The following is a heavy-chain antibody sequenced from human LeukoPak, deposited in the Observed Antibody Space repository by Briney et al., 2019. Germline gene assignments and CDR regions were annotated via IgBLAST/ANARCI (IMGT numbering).Heavy chain of an antibody. V-gene: IGHV3-11*01. CDR3: ARYRRNPYYYGMDV. J-gene: IGHJ6*02. D-gene: IGHD1-14*01. CDR1: GFTSSDYY. CDR2: ISSSGSTI. Sequence: PGGSLRLSCAASGFTSSDYYMSWIRQAPETGLEWVSYISSSGSTIYYADSVKGRFTISRDNAKNSLYLQMNSLRAEDTAVYYCARYRRNPYYYGMDVWGQGTTVTVSS.